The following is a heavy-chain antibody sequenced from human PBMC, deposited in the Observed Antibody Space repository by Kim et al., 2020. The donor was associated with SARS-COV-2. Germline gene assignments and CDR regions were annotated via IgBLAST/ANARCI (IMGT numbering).Heavy chain of an antibody. D-gene: IGHD6-19*01. Sequence: GGSLRLSCAASGFTFDDYGMNWVRQAPGKGLEWVSGIDRNGGTTGYADSVKGLFTISRDNAKNSLYLQMNSLRSEDTALYYCARAPRPGYSSGWINWFDSWGQGTLVTVSS. J-gene: IGHJ5*01. CDR1: GFTFDDYG. V-gene: IGHV3-20*04. CDR3: ARAPRPGYSSGWINWFDS. CDR2: IDRNGGTT.